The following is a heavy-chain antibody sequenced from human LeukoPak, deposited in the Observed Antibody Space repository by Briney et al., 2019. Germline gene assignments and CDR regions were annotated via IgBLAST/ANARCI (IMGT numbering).Heavy chain of an antibody. CDR3: ARRSSSWFPFDY. Sequence: KPSETLSLTCAVSGYSISSGYYWGWIRQPPGKGLEWIGSIYHSGSTYYNPSLKSRVTISVDTSKNEFSLKLSSVTAADTAVYYCARRSSSWFPFDYWGQGTLVTVSS. J-gene: IGHJ4*02. V-gene: IGHV4-38-2*01. CDR1: GYSISSGYY. D-gene: IGHD6-13*01. CDR2: IYHSGST.